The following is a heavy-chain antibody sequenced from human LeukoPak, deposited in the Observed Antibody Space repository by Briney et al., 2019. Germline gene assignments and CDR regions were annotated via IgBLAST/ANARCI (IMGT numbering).Heavy chain of an antibody. CDR2: IYPGDSDT. CDR1: GYRFTSYW. Sequence: GESLQISCKGSGYRFTSYWIGWGRPMPGKGLEWMGIIYPGDSDTRYSPSFQGQVTISADKSISTAYLQWSSLKASDTAMYYCARRRDLYSGSYYPFDYWGQGTLVTVSS. V-gene: IGHV5-51*01. J-gene: IGHJ4*02. CDR3: ARRRDLYSGSYYPFDY. D-gene: IGHD1-26*01.